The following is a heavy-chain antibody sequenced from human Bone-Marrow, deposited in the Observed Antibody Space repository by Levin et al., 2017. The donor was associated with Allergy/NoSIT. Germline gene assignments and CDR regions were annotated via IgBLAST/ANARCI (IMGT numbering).Heavy chain of an antibody. CDR2: IYPGDSET. J-gene: IGHJ4*02. Sequence: ASVKVSCQGSGYQFTDYWIGWARQLPGKGLEWMGNIYPGDSETRSSPSFQGQVTFSVDKSMNTAYLQWDSLRASDTAMYYCARQSDELPPYDGEWVEEHYFDHWGQGTLVTVSS. D-gene: IGHD3-10*01. V-gene: IGHV5-51*01. CDR1: GYQFTDYW. CDR3: ARQSDELPPYDGEWVEEHYFDH.